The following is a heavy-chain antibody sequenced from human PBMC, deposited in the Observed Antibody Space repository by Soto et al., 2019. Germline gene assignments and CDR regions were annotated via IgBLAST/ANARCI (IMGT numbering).Heavy chain of an antibody. CDR2: ISSSSSYI. CDR3: ARDFCSSTSCYEA. V-gene: IGHV3-21*05. J-gene: IGHJ5*02. D-gene: IGHD2-2*01. CDR1: GFTFSSYS. Sequence: GGSLRLSCAASGFTFSSYSMNWVRQAPGKGLEWVSYISSSSSYIYYADSVKGRFTISRDNAKNSLYLQMNSLRAEDTAVYYCARDFCSSTSCYEAWGQGTLVTVSS.